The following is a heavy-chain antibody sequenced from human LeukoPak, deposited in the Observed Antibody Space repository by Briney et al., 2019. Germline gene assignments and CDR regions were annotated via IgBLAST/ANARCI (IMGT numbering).Heavy chain of an antibody. CDR3: AKRETPVAEAGRVNWFDS. D-gene: IGHD6-13*01. J-gene: IGHJ5*01. CDR2: IGGSAGSK. V-gene: IGHV3-23*01. Sequence: PGGSLRLSCTASGFTFNSYPMSWVRQAPGKGLEWVSAIGGSAGSKYYADSVKGRFIISGDNSKSTLYLQLNSLTADDTAVYYCAKRETPVAEAGRVNWFDSWGQGTLVTVSS. CDR1: GFTFNSYP.